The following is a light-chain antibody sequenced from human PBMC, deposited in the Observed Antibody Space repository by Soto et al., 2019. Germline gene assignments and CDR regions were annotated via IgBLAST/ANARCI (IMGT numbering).Light chain of an antibody. J-gene: IGKJ2*01. CDR1: QSISSC. CDR2: DAS. V-gene: IGKV1-39*01. Sequence: DIQMTQSPSSLSASVGDRVTITCRASQSISSCLNWYQQKPGKAPKLLIYDASSLQSGVPSRFSGSGSGTYFTLTISRLQPEDFATYYCQQSYSTPPTFGQGTKLEIK. CDR3: QQSYSTPPT.